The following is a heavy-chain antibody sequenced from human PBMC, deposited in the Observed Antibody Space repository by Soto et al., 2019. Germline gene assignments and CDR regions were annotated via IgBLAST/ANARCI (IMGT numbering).Heavy chain of an antibody. D-gene: IGHD2-15*01. CDR1: GYTFTTYG. V-gene: IGHV1-18*01. CDR2: VSPYNGNT. CDR3: ASGAVVVVAANYYYYYGMDV. J-gene: IGHJ6*02. Sequence: GASVKVSCKAFGYTFTTYGLSWVRQAPGQGLEWMGWVSPYNGNTNYAQKLQGRVTMTTDTSTSTAYMELRSLRSDDTAVYYCASGAVVVVAANYYYYYGMDVWGQGTTVTVSS.